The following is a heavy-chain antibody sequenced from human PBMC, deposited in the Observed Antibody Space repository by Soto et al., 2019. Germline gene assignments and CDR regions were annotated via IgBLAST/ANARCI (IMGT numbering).Heavy chain of an antibody. D-gene: IGHD3-10*01. CDR1: GFIINSYA. CDR2: ISSNSGTI. Sequence: GGSLRLSCAASGFIINSYAMNWVRQAPGKGLEWVSYISSNSGTIYYTDSVKGRFTISRDNTKNSLYLQMNSLGDEDTAVYYCARDWYYYGSGSYYPFDYWGQGTLVTVSS. V-gene: IGHV3-48*02. CDR3: ARDWYYYGSGSYYPFDY. J-gene: IGHJ4*02.